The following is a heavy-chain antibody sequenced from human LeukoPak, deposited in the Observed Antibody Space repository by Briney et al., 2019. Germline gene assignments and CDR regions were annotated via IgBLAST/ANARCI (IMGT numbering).Heavy chain of an antibody. J-gene: IGHJ4*02. Sequence: GGSLRLSCAASGFTFGDYYMSWIRQAPGKGLEWVSYISSSGSTIYYADSVKGRFTISRDNAKNSLYLQMNSLRAEDTAVYYCARPYYYGSGSYNYWGQGTLVTVSS. CDR3: ARPYYYGSGSYNY. V-gene: IGHV3-11*01. CDR2: ISSSGSTI. CDR1: GFTFGDYY. D-gene: IGHD3-10*01.